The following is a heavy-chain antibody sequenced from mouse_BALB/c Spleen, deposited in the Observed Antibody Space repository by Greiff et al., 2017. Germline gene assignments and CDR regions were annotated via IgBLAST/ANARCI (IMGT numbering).Heavy chain of an antibody. V-gene: IGHV5-17*02. J-gene: IGHJ2*01. CDR1: GFTFSSFG. D-gene: IGHD2-1*01. CDR3: ARGYGAGNHFDY. Sequence: DVKLVESGGGLVQPGGSRTLSCAASGFTFSSFGMHWVRQAPEKGLEWVAYISSGSSTIYYADTVKGRFTISRDNPKNTLFLQMTSLRSEDTAMYYCARGYGAGNHFDYWGQGTTRTVSA. CDR2: ISSGSSTI.